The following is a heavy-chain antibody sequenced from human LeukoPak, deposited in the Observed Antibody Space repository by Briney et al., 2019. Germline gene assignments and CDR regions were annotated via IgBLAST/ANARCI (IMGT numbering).Heavy chain of an antibody. CDR2: ISAYNGNT. CDR3: ARIGYYYGLGPPSKIDY. V-gene: IGHV1-18*01. D-gene: IGHD3-10*01. CDR1: GYTFTSYD. J-gene: IGHJ4*02. Sequence: ASVKVSCKASGYTFTSYDINWVRQATGQGLEWMGWISAYNGNTNYAQKLQGRVTMTTDTSTSTAYMELRSLRSDDTAVYYCARIGYYYGLGPPSKIDYWGQGTLVTVSS.